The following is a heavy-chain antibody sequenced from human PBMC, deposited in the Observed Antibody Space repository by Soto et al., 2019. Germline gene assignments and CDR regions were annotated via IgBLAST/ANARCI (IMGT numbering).Heavy chain of an antibody. CDR2: INHSGSA. V-gene: IGHV4-34*01. Sequence: SETLSLTCAVYGGSFSGYYRSWIRQPPGKGLEWIGEINHSGSANYNPSLKSRVTISVDTSKNQFSLKLSSVTAADTAVYYCARVSPYYYDSSGYYAYTGDWFDPWGQGTLVTVSS. CDR3: ARVSPYYYDSSGYYAYTGDWFDP. D-gene: IGHD3-22*01. CDR1: GGSFSGYY. J-gene: IGHJ5*02.